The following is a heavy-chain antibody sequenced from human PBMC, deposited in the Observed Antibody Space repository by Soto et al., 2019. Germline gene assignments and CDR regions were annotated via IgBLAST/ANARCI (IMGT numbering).Heavy chain of an antibody. V-gene: IGHV1-69*13. CDR2: IIPIFGTA. Sequence: SVKVSCKASGGTFSSYAISWVRQAPGQGLEWMGGIIPIFGTANYAQKFQGRVTITADESTSTAYMELSSLRSEDTAVYYCARDPGLGYCSSTSCYVAWGQGTLVTVSS. CDR3: ARDPGLGYCSSTSCYVA. CDR1: GGTFSSYA. D-gene: IGHD2-2*01. J-gene: IGHJ5*02.